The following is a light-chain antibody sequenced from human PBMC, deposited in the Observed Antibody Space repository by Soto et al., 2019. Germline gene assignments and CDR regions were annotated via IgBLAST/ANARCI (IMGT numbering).Light chain of an antibody. V-gene: IGKV1-12*01. Sequence: DVQMTQSPSSVSASVGDRVTITCRASQGVNIWLAWYQQRPGKAPKLLIYGASSLQGGVPSRFSGSGSGTDFTLTISSLQPEDFATYYCQQYYSYPRTFGQGTKVEIK. CDR3: QQYYSYPRT. CDR1: QGVNIW. CDR2: GAS. J-gene: IGKJ1*01.